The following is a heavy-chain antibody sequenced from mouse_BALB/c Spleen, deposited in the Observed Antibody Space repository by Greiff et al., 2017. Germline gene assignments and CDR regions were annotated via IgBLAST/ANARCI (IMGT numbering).Heavy chain of an antibody. Sequence: VQLQQSGAELAKPGASVKISCKASGYTFTNYWLGWVKQRPGHGLEWIGDIYPGGGYTNYNEKFKGKATLTADTSSSTAYMQLSSLTSEDSAVYFCARGGIYYDYDGAFAYWGQGTLVTVSA. V-gene: IGHV1-63*02. J-gene: IGHJ3*01. CDR1: GYTFTNYW. CDR2: IYPGGGYT. D-gene: IGHD2-4*01. CDR3: ARGGIYYDYDGAFAY.